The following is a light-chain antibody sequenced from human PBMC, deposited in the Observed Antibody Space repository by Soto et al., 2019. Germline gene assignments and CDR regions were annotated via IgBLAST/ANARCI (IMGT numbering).Light chain of an antibody. J-gene: IGKJ1*01. CDR1: QTVSGSY. Sequence: EIVLTQSAGTLSLSPGERATLSCRASQTVSGSYLSWFQQKPGQAPRLLIYAASTRAAGVPDRFSGRGSGTDFSLTINRLEPEDFAVYYWQHYGPAPLTFGQGTKVEIK. V-gene: IGKV3-20*01. CDR3: QHYGPAPLT. CDR2: AAS.